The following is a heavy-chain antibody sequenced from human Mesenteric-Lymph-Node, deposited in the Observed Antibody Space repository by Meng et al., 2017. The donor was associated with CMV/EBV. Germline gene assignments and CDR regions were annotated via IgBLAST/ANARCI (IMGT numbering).Heavy chain of an antibody. Sequence: SETLSLTCAVYGGSFSGYYWSWIRQPPGKGLEWIGEINHSGSTYYKPSLKSRVTISVDTSKNQFSLKLSSVTAADTAVYYCARPFIAAAPGQGMDVWGQGTTVTVSS. CDR2: INHSGST. V-gene: IGHV4-34*01. CDR1: GGSFSGYY. J-gene: IGHJ6*02. CDR3: ARPFIAAAPGQGMDV. D-gene: IGHD6-13*01.